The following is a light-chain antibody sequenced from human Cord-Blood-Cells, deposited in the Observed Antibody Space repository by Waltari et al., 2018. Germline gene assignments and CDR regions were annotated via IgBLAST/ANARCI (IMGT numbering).Light chain of an antibody. CDR2: DVS. CDR1: SSYVGGYTY. V-gene: IGLV2-14*03. CDR3: SSYTSSSTLGV. J-gene: IGLJ1*01. Sequence: QSALTQPASVSGSPGQSITISCTGTSSYVGGYTYVSWYQQHPGKAPKLMIYDVSNRPSGVSNRFSGSKSGNTASLTISGLQAEDEADYYCSSYTSSSTLGVFGTGTKVTVL.